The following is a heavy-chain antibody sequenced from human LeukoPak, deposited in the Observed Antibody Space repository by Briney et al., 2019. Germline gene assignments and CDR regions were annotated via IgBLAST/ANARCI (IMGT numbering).Heavy chain of an antibody. V-gene: IGHV1-24*01. CDR3: ATLRATIVGASPDEDY. CDR2: FDPEDGET. D-gene: IGHD1-26*01. J-gene: IGHJ4*02. CDR1: GYTLTELS. Sequence: ASVKVSCKVSGYTLTELSMHWVRQTPGKGLEWMGGFDPEDGETIYAQKFQGRVTMTEDTSTDTAYMELSSLRSEDTAVYYCATLRATIVGASPDEDYWGQGTLVTVSS.